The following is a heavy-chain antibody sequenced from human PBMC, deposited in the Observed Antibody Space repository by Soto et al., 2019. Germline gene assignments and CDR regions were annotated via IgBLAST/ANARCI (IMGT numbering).Heavy chain of an antibody. V-gene: IGHV3-30*18. CDR3: AKDPKCCTIGSHFLDNWFDP. CDR2: ISYDGSHQ. Sequence: PGGSLRLSCAASGFTFSNYGMHWVRQTPGKGLEWVAVISYDGSHQFYTDSVKGRFTIPRDNSKNTLYLQMNSLKTEDTAMYYCAKDPKCCTIGSHFLDNWFDPWGQGTLVTVSS. CDR1: GFTFSNYG. D-gene: IGHD2-8*01. J-gene: IGHJ5*02.